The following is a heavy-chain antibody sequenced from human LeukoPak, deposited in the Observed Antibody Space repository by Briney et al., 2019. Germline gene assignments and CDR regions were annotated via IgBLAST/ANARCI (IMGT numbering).Heavy chain of an antibody. CDR2: INHSGST. CDR1: GGSFSGYY. J-gene: IGHJ4*02. CDR3: ARHSAGIAARRAPFDY. V-gene: IGHV4-34*01. D-gene: IGHD6-6*01. Sequence: SETLSLTCAVYGGSFSGYYWSWIRQPPGKGLEWIEEINHSGSTNYNPSLKSRVTISVDTSKNQFSLKLSSVTAADTAVYYCARHSAGIAARRAPFDYWGQGTLVTVSS.